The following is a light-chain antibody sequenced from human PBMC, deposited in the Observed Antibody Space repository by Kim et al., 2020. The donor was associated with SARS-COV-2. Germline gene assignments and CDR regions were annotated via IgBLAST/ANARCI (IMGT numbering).Light chain of an antibody. CDR3: QQNNNWPLT. CDR2: GAS. J-gene: IGKJ2*01. CDR1: QSVSSN. Sequence: SVSPGESPPLSCRASQSVSSNLAWYQQKPGQAPRLLIYGASTRATGIPARFSGSGSGTEFTLTISSLQSEDFAVYYCQQNNNWPLTFGQGTKLEI. V-gene: IGKV3-15*01.